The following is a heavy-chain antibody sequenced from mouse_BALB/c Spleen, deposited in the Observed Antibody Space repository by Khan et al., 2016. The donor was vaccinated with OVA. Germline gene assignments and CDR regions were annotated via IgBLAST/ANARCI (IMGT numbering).Heavy chain of an antibody. J-gene: IGHJ4*01. CDR1: GFSLTGYG. CDR3: ARAYYANYREAMDY. CDR2: IWGDGST. Sequence: QVQLKESGPGLVAPSQSLSITCTVSGFSLTGYGVNWVRQPPGKGLEWLGMIWGDGSTDYYSARKSRLSVTKDNSKSQVLLKMNSLHTDDTTMYYCARAYYANYREAMDYWGQGNSVTVSS. D-gene: IGHD2-1*01. V-gene: IGHV2-6-7*01.